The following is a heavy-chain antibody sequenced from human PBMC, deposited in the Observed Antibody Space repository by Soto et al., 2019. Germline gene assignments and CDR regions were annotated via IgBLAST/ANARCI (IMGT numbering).Heavy chain of an antibody. V-gene: IGHV4-59*01. D-gene: IGHD1-1*01. Sequence: PSETLSLTCTVSGGSICSYHWSWVRQPPGKGLEWIASVYYTGTTNYNPSLGSRVTISIDAPENQISLKLTSVTAADTAFYYCARDTVLTGMFDIWGQGTLVTVSS. J-gene: IGHJ4*02. CDR1: GGSICSYH. CDR3: ARDTVLTGMFDI. CDR2: VYYTGTT.